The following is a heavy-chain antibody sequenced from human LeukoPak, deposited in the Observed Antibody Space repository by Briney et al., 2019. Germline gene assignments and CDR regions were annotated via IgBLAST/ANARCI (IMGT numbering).Heavy chain of an antibody. V-gene: IGHV3-11*04. J-gene: IGHJ6*03. D-gene: IGHD3-16*01. CDR1: GFTFSDYY. CDR2: IKGIGPTT. CDR3: ARAGELRYMDV. Sequence: KTGGSLRLSCAASGFTFSDYYMSWIRQAPGKGLEWVSTIKGIGPTTYYADSLKGRLTISRDNAKNSLFLQMSSLRADDTAIYYCARAGELRYMDVWGKGTAVTVSS.